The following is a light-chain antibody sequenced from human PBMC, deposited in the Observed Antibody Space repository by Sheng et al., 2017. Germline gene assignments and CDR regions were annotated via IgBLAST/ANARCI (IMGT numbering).Light chain of an antibody. CDR3: QQANSFLSLT. CDR1: QDISTW. V-gene: IGKV1D-12*01. CDR2: AAS. Sequence: DIQMTQSPSSVSASVGDRLTITCRASQDISTWLAWYQQKPGKAPKLLIYAASSLQSGVPSRFSGSGSGTDFTLTISSLQPEDFATYYCQQANSFLSLTFGGGTKVEIK. J-gene: IGKJ4*01.